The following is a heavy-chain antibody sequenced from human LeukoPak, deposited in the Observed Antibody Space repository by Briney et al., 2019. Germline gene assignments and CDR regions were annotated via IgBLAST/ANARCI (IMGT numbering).Heavy chain of an antibody. V-gene: IGHV1-2*02. J-gene: IGHJ4*02. CDR2: INPNSGGT. CDR3: ARGRIVGATKTFDY. D-gene: IGHD1-26*01. Sequence: ASVKVSCKASGYTFTGYYMHWVRQAPGQGLEWMGWINPNSGGTNYAQKFQGRVTLTRDTSISTAYMELSRLRSDDTAVYYCARGRIVGATKTFDYWGQGTLVTVSS. CDR1: GYTFTGYY.